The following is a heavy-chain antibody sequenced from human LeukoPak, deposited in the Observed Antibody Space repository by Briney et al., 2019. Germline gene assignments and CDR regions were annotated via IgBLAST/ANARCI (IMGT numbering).Heavy chain of an antibody. CDR1: GGSISSYY. CDR3: AREGARWEPSFSAFDI. V-gene: IGHV4-59*01. J-gene: IGHJ3*02. Sequence: PSETLSLTCTVSGGSISSYYWSWIRQPPGKGLEWIGYIYYSGSTNYNPSLRGRVTISVDTSKNQFSLKLSSVTAADTAVYYCAREGARWEPSFSAFDIWGQGTMVTVSS. CDR2: IYYSGST. D-gene: IGHD1-26*01.